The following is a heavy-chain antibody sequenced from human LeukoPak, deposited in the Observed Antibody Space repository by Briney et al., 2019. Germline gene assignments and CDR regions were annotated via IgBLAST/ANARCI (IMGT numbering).Heavy chain of an antibody. D-gene: IGHD3-22*01. Sequence: GGSLRLSCAASGFTFSSYAMRWVRQAPGKGLEWVSAISGSGGSTYYADSVKGRFTISSDNSKNTLYLQMNSLRAEDTAVYYCAKGSHYYDSSRENWFDPWGQGTLVTVSS. V-gene: IGHV3-23*01. CDR2: ISGSGGST. CDR3: AKGSHYYDSSRENWFDP. CDR1: GFTFSSYA. J-gene: IGHJ5*02.